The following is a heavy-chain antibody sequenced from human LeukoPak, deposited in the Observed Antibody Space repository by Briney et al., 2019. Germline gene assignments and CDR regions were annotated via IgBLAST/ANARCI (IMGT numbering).Heavy chain of an antibody. CDR3: AREGSGYYYRFDY. CDR1: GFTSSSYS. CDR2: ISSSSSYI. Sequence: GGSLRLSCAASGFTSSSYSMNWVRQAPGKGLEWVSSISSSSSYIYYADSVKGRFTISRDNAKNSLYLQMNSLRAEDTAVYYCAREGSGYYYRFDYWGQGTLVTVSS. J-gene: IGHJ4*02. V-gene: IGHV3-21*01. D-gene: IGHD3-22*01.